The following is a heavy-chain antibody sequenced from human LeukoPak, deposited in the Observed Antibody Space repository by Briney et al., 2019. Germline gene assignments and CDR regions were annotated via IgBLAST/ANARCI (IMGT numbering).Heavy chain of an antibody. CDR3: VKDSGTNYDSRGFLPHFDY. CDR1: GFTFSSYA. CDR2: ISYDGSNK. J-gene: IGHJ4*02. D-gene: IGHD3-22*01. V-gene: IGHV3-30*04. Sequence: GRSLRLSCAASGFTFSSYAMHWVRQAPGKGLEWVAVISYDGSNKYYADSVKGRFTISRDNAKNSLYLQMNSLRAEDTALYYCVKDSGTNYDSRGFLPHFDYWGQGTLVTVSS.